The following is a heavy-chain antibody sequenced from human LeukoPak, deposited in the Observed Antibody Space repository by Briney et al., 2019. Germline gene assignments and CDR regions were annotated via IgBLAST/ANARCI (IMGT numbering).Heavy chain of an antibody. V-gene: IGHV4-59*01. J-gene: IGHJ4*02. CDR3: ARERGVFDY. D-gene: IGHD2-8*01. CDR1: GGSISSYY. Sequence: SETLSLTCTVSGGSISSYYWSWIRQPPGKGLEWIGYIYYSGSTNYNPSLKSRVTISVDTSKNQCSLKLSSVTAADTAVYYCARERGVFDYWGQGTLVTVSS. CDR2: IYYSGST.